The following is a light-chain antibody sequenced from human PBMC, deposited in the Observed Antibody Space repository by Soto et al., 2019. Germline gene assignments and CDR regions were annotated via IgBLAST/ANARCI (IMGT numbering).Light chain of an antibody. CDR1: QSVSSSY. Sequence: EIVLTQSPGTLPLSPVERATLSCRASQSVSSSYLAWYQQKPGQAPRLLIYGTSSRATAIPDRFSGSGTGTDFTLTISRLEPEDFAVYYCQQYGSSSWTFGQGTKVDIK. V-gene: IGKV3-20*01. CDR3: QQYGSSSWT. J-gene: IGKJ1*01. CDR2: GTS.